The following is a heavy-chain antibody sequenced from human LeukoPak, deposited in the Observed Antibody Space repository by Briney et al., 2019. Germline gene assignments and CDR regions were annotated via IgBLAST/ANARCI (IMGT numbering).Heavy chain of an antibody. CDR3: ARERELLWGYYYYYGMDV. D-gene: IGHD2-2*01. J-gene: IGHJ6*02. CDR1: GGSISSYY. CDR2: IYTSGST. V-gene: IGHV4-4*07. Sequence: SETLSLTCTVSGGSISSYYWSWLRQPAGKGLEWIGRIYTSGSTNYIPSLKSRVTMSVDTSKNQFSLKLSSVTAADTAVYYCARERELLWGYYYYYGMDVWGQGTTVTVSS.